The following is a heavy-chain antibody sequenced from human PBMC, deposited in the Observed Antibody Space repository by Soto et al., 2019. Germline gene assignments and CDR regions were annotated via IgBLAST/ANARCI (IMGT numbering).Heavy chain of an antibody. CDR3: ARDKVIVAPPPGYSNYHYYYYGMDV. D-gene: IGHD3-9*01. V-gene: IGHV3-30-3*01. CDR2: ISYDGSNK. Sequence: LRLSCAASGFTFSSYAMHWVRQAPGKGLEWVAVISYDGSNKYYADSVKGRFTISRDNSKNTLYLQMNSLRAEDTAVYYCARDKVIVAPPPGYSNYHYYYYGMDVWGQGTTVTVSS. CDR1: GFTFSSYA. J-gene: IGHJ6*02.